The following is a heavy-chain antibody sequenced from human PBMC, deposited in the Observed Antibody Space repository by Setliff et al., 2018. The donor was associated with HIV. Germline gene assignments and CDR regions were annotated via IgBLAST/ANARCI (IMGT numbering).Heavy chain of an antibody. Sequence: PSETLSLTCTVSGGFISSSSYYWGWIRQPPGKGLEWIGSVYHSGKTYYNPSLKSRVTMSADTSKNQISLMLRSMTAADTAVYYCAKHDFGEGSCFDPWGQGSLVTVSS. V-gene: IGHV4-39*01. D-gene: IGHD3-16*01. J-gene: IGHJ5*02. CDR3: AKHDFGEGSCFDP. CDR2: VYHSGKT. CDR1: GGFISSSSYY.